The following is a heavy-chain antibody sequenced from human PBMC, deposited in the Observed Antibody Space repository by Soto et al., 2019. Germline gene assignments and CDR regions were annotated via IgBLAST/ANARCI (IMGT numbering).Heavy chain of an antibody. CDR1: GFTCSDYG. CDR3: AKDRPRSSGGWHNWFDP. V-gene: IGHV3-23*01. J-gene: IGHJ5*02. CDR2: TSGSGDNT. D-gene: IGHD6-19*01. Sequence: EVQLLESGGGLAQPGGSLRLSCAASGFTCSDYGISWVRQAPGKGLDWVSSTSGSGDNTFYADSVKGRFTIARDNSKNHLDLPMDSPSPEDTAVYYCAKDRPRSSGGWHNWFDPWGQGTLVTVSS.